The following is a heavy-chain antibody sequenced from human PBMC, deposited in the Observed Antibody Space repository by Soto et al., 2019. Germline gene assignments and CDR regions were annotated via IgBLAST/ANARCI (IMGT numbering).Heavy chain of an antibody. Sequence: SETLSLTCTVSGGSISSSSYYWGWIRQPPGKGLEWIGSIYYSGSTYYNPSLKSRVTISVDTSKNQFSLKLSSVTAADTAVYYCARVGTAMGIYGMDVWGQGTTVTVSS. V-gene: IGHV4-39*07. CDR3: ARVGTAMGIYGMDV. D-gene: IGHD5-18*01. CDR2: IYYSGST. CDR1: GGSISSSSYY. J-gene: IGHJ6*02.